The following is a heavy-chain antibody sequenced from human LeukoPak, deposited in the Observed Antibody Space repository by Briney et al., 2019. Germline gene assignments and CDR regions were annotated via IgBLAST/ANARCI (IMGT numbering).Heavy chain of an antibody. CDR3: VRETVSVITDFDY. D-gene: IGHD3-16*02. Sequence: PGGSLRLSCAASGFTFSRHWMTWVRQAPGKGLEWVANIKEDGSEQYYVDSIKGRFTISRDNAKNSLYLQVSSLRAEDTAIYYCVRETVSVITDFDYWGQGTLVTVSS. CDR2: IKEDGSEQ. V-gene: IGHV3-7*01. J-gene: IGHJ4*02. CDR1: GFTFSRHW.